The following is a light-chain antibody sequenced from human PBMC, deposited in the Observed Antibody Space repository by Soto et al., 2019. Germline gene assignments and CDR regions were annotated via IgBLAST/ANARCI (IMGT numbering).Light chain of an antibody. CDR3: CSYAGSSSVV. J-gene: IGLJ2*01. CDR2: EGS. V-gene: IGLV2-23*01. Sequence: QSVLTQPASVSGSPGQSITISCTGTNRDVGTYTLVSWYQHYPGKAPKLIIYEGSKRPSGVSNRFSASKTGRTASLTISGLQPEDEADYYCCSYAGSSSVVFGGGTKLTVL. CDR1: NRDVGTYTL.